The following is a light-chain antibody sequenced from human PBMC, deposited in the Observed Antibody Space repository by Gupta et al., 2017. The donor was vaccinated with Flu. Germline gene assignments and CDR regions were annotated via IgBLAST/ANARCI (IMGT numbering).Light chain of an antibody. Sequence: QSALTQPPSVSGSPGQSVTISCTGTNSDIGSYNSVSWYRQAPGTAPKLMIYEVSYRHSGVPDRFSGSKSGNTASLTISGLQAEDEADYFCSLYTRDTTFYVFGPGTKVSVL. J-gene: IGLJ1*01. CDR3: SLYTRDTTFYV. V-gene: IGLV2-18*01. CDR1: NSDIGSYNS. CDR2: EVS.